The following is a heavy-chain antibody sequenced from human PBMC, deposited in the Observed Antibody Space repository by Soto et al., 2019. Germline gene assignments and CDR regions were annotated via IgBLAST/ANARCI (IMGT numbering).Heavy chain of an antibody. CDR1: GYTFTSYY. J-gene: IGHJ5*02. CDR3: ATSYDSGFDP. Sequence: GASVKVFCKASGYTFTSYYMHWVRQAPGQGLGWMGIINPSGGSTSYAQKFQGRVTMTRDTSTSTVYMELSSLRSDDTAKYYCATSYDSGFDPWGQGTLVTVSS. V-gene: IGHV1-46*01. CDR2: INPSGGST. D-gene: IGHD3-3*01.